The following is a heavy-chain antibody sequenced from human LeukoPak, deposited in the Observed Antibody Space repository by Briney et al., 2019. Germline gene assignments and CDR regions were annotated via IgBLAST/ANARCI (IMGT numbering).Heavy chain of an antibody. CDR2: ISYDGSSK. V-gene: IGHV3-30*18. Sequence: PPGGSLRLSCAASGFTFSSYGMHWVRQAPGKGLEWVAVISYDGSSKYYADSVKGRFTISRDNSKNTLYLQMNSLGAEDTAVFYCAKSQGNYHFEYWGQGTLVTVSS. CDR1: GFTFSSYG. J-gene: IGHJ4*02. D-gene: IGHD1-7*01. CDR3: AKSQGNYHFEY.